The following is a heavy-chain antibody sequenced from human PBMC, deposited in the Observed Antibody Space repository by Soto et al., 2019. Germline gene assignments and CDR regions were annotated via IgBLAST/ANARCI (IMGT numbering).Heavy chain of an antibody. Sequence: SETLSLTCTVSGGSISSSSYYWGWIRQPPGKGLEWIGSIYYSGSTYYNPSLKSRVTISVDTSKNQFSLKLSSVTAADTAVYYCARQGRKEYYYGSGTKSYYYYYGMDVWGQGTTVTVSS. CDR3: ARQGRKEYYYGSGTKSYYYYYGMDV. V-gene: IGHV4-39*01. CDR1: GGSISSSSYY. D-gene: IGHD3-10*01. J-gene: IGHJ6*02. CDR2: IYYSGST.